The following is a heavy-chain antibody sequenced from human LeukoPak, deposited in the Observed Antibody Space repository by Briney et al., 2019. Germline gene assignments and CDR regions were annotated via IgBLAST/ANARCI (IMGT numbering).Heavy chain of an antibody. CDR2: IYYSGST. CDR3: ARRDWRYYYYGMDV. Sequence: PSETLSLTCTVSGGSISSYYWSWIRQPPGKGLEWIGYIYYSGSTNYNPSLKSRVTISVDTSKNQFSLKLSSVTAADTAVYYCARRDWRYYYYGMDVWGQGTTVTVSS. J-gene: IGHJ6*02. V-gene: IGHV4-59*08. D-gene: IGHD2-21*01. CDR1: GGSISSYY.